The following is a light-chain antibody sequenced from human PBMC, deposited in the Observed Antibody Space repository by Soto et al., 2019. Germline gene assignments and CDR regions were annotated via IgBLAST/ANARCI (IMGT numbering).Light chain of an antibody. CDR3: QQYKNWPPMYT. Sequence: DIVMTQSPATLSLSPGERATLSCRASQSISSNLAWYQHKPGQAPRLLIYAASTRASGIPARFSGGGSGTEVSLTITSLQSEDFAIYYCQQYKNWPPMYTFGQGTRLEI. V-gene: IGKV3-15*01. J-gene: IGKJ2*01. CDR2: AAS. CDR1: QSISSN.